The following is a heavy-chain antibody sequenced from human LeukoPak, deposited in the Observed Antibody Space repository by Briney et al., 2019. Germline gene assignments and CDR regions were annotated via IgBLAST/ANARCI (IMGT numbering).Heavy chain of an antibody. V-gene: IGHV4-4*07. J-gene: IGHJ5*02. CDR2: IYGSGST. D-gene: IGHD3-10*01. CDR3: ARDSGTTGEVKFDP. CDR1: GGSIRSY. Sequence: SETLSLTCTVSGGSIRSYWSWIRQPAGKGLEWIGRIYGSGSTDYNPSLKSRVTMSIDTSKNQFSLNLISVTPADTAVDYCARDSGTTGEVKFDPWGQGTLVTVSS.